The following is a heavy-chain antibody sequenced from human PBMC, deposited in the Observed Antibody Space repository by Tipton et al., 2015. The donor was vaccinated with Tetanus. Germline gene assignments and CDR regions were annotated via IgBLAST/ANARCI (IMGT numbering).Heavy chain of an antibody. CDR2: IKSKTDGGTT. V-gene: IGHV3-15*01. D-gene: IGHD2-15*01. CDR3: AARTGSY. J-gene: IGHJ4*02. Sequence: SLRLSCVASGFSFSDAWMSWVRQAPGKGLEWVSRIKSKTDGGTTDYGAPVKGRFTISRDVSVNTLYLQMNSLTTEDTAVYYCAARTGSYWGQGTLVTVSS. CDR1: GFSFSDAW.